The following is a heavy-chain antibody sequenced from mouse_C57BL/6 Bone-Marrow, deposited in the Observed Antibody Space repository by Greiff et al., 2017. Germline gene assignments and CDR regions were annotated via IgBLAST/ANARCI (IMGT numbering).Heavy chain of an antibody. CDR2: IDPEDGDT. CDR3: TTPFYDGYSRWYFDV. CDR1: GFNIKDYY. D-gene: IGHD2-3*01. J-gene: IGHJ1*03. Sequence: VQLQQSGAELVRPGASVKLSCTASGFNIKDYYMHWVKQRPEQGLEWIGRIDPEDGDTEYAPKFQGKATMTADTSSNTAYLQLSSLTSEDTAVYYCTTPFYDGYSRWYFDVWGTGTTVTVSP. V-gene: IGHV14-1*01.